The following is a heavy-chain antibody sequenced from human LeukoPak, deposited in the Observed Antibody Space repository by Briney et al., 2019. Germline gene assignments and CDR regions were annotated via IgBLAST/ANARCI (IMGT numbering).Heavy chain of an antibody. CDR1: GFPFSGYA. Sequence: GESLKISCAAPGFPFSGYAMSWVRQAPGEGLEWVSAISGSGGSTYYADSVKGRFTISRDNSKNTLSLQMNSLRAEDTAVYYCAKDPNPYYYYYYMDVWGKGTTVTVSS. J-gene: IGHJ6*03. V-gene: IGHV3-23*01. D-gene: IGHD1-14*01. CDR3: AKDPNPYYYYYYMDV. CDR2: ISGSGGST.